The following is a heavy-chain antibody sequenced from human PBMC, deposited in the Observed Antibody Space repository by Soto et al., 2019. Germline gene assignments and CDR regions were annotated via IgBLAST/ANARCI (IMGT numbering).Heavy chain of an antibody. CDR1: GFTFSSHT. V-gene: IGHV3-23*01. J-gene: IGHJ4*02. D-gene: IGHD3-22*01. CDR3: AKSGSRGYYLDY. CDR2: VSASGGST. Sequence: PGGSLRLSCAASGFTFSSHTMSWVRQAPGKGLEWVSTVSASGGSTYYADSVKGRFTISRDNSKNTLSLRLKSLRADDTAIYYCAKSGSRGYYLDYWGQGTLVTVSS.